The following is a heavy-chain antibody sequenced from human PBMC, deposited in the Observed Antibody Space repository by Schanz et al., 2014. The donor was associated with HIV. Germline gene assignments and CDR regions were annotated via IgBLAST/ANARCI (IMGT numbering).Heavy chain of an antibody. CDR3: ALSRPSGYGGSWYFDL. V-gene: IGHV3-23*04. CDR2: ISGSSIT. CDR1: GFTFSSYA. D-gene: IGHD2-15*01. J-gene: IGHJ2*01. Sequence: EVQLVESGGGLAQPGRSLRLSCAASGFTFSSYAMSWVRQAPGKGLEWVSAISGSSITYSADSVKGRFTISRDNSKNTLYLQMNSLRAEDTAVYYCALSRPSGYGGSWYFDLWGRGTLVAVSS.